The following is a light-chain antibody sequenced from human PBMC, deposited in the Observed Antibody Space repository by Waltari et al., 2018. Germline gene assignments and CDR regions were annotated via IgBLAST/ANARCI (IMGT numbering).Light chain of an antibody. CDR3: SSYISSSTLEL. V-gene: IGLV2-14*03. J-gene: IGLJ2*01. CDR1: SSDVGAYNY. CDR2: DVS. Sequence: QSALTQPASVSGSPGQSITLPCPGTSSDVGAYNYVSWYQQHPGKSPKLMIFDVSNRPSGVSNRFSGSKSGNTASLTISGLQAEDEAGYYCSSYISSSTLELFGGGTSLTVL.